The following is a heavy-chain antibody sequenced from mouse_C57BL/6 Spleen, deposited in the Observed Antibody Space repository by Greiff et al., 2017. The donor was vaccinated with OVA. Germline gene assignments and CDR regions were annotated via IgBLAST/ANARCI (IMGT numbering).Heavy chain of an antibody. J-gene: IGHJ3*01. D-gene: IGHD1-1*01. CDR2: IYPGDGDT. CDR1: GYAFSSYW. CDR3: ARSYGSSSPWFAY. Sequence: QVQLQQSGAELVKPGASVKISCKASGYAFSSYWMNWVKQRPGKGLEWIGQIYPGDGDTNYNGKFKGKATLTADKSSSTAYMQLSSLTSEDSAVYFCARSYGSSSPWFAYWGQGTLVTVSA. V-gene: IGHV1-80*01.